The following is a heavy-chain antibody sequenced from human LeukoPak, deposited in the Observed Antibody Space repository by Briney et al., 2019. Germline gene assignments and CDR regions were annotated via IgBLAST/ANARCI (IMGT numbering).Heavy chain of an antibody. Sequence: PVKVSCKASGGTFSSYTISWVRQAPGQGLEWMGRIIPILGIANYAQKFQGRVTITADKSTSTAYMELSSLRSEDTAVYYCARVYCSSTSCYDYWGQGTLVTVSS. D-gene: IGHD2-2*01. CDR2: IIPILGIA. CDR1: GGTFSSYT. CDR3: ARVYCSSTSCYDY. J-gene: IGHJ4*02. V-gene: IGHV1-69*02.